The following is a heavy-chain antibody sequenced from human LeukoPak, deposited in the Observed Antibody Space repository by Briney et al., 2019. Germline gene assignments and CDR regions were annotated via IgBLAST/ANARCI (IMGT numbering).Heavy chain of an antibody. Sequence: GRSLRLSCAASGFTFSIYGMHWVRQAPGKGLEWVAAIIYDGSNKYYADSVKGRFTISRDNSKNTLDLQMSSLRAEDTAVYYCAKDPSYTAAGIDYWGQGTLVTVSS. D-gene: IGHD6-25*01. CDR1: GFTFSIYG. J-gene: IGHJ4*02. V-gene: IGHV3-30*18. CDR3: AKDPSYTAAGIDY. CDR2: IIYDGSNK.